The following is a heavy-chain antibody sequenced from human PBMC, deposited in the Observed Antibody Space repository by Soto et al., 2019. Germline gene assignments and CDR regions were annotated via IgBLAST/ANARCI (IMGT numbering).Heavy chain of an antibody. J-gene: IGHJ3*02. Sequence: QVQLVESGGGVVQPGRSLRLSCAASGFTFNNYAMHWVRQAPGKGLEWVADILNDGSNKNYADSVKGRFIISSDNSQNTVYLQMNTLRLEDTSLYYCKRGWDAYDWGDVLDIWGQGTMVSVSS. CDR1: GFTFNNYA. CDR3: KRGWDAYDWGDVLDI. D-gene: IGHD3-10*02. V-gene: IGHV3-30*04. CDR2: ILNDGSNK.